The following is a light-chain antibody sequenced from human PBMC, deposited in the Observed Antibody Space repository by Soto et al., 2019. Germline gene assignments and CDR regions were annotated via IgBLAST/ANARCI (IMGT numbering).Light chain of an antibody. CDR3: QQRSNWPLT. J-gene: IGKJ3*01. Sequence: DIVLTQSPSTLSLSPGERATLSCRVSQSVSSYLAWYQQKPGQAPRLLIYDASTRATGIPARFSGSGSGTNFTLTISSLEPEDFAVYYCQQRSNWPLTFGPGTKVDIK. CDR2: DAS. CDR1: QSVSSY. V-gene: IGKV3-11*01.